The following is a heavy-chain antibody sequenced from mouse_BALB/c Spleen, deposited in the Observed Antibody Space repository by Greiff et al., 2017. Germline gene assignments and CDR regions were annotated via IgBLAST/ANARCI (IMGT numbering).Heavy chain of an antibody. V-gene: IGHV5-17*02. J-gene: IGHJ2*01. Sequence: EVKLQESGGGLVQPGGSRKLSCAASGFTFSSFGMHWVRQAPEKGLEWVAYISSGSSTIYYADTVKGRFTISRDNPKNTLFLQMTSLRSEDTAMYYCASGYYFDYWGQGTTLTVSS. CDR2: ISSGSSTI. CDR3: ASGYYFDY. D-gene: IGHD2-2*01. CDR1: GFTFSSFG.